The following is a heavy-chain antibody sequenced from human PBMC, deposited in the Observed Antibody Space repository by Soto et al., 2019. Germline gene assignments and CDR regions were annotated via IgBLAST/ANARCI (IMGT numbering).Heavy chain of an antibody. CDR2: VSTDNGNT. J-gene: IGHJ6*02. CDR3: ARLDIVATDYIFGMDV. CDR1: GYTFTSYV. V-gene: IGHV1-18*01. D-gene: IGHD5-12*01. Sequence: QVQLVQSGAEVKEPGASVTVTCKASGYTFTSYVSSWVRQAPGQGLEWMGWVSTDNGNTKFAQNFQGRVTMTTDASTSTVYMEVGSLRSDDTAVYYCARLDIVATDYIFGMDVWGQGTTVTVSS.